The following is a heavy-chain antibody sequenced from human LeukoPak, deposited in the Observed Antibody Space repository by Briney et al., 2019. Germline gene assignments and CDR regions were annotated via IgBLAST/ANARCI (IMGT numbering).Heavy chain of an antibody. V-gene: IGHV3-23*01. CDR2: ISGSGGST. Sequence: GGSLRLSCAASGFTFSSYGMSWVRQAPGKGLEWVSAISGSGGSTYYADSVKGRFTISRGNSKNTLYLQMNSLRAEDTAVYYCAKLIYDILTGYYDDYYYYYMDVWGKGTTVTISS. D-gene: IGHD3-9*01. J-gene: IGHJ6*03. CDR1: GFTFSSYG. CDR3: AKLIYDILTGYYDDYYYYYMDV.